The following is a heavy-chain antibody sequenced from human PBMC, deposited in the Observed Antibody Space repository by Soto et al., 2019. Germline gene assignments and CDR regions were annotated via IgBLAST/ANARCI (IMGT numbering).Heavy chain of an antibody. J-gene: IGHJ6*02. D-gene: IGHD2-15*01. CDR2: IWYDGSNK. CDR3: ARDDNLLGGDCSGGSCFGVDV. CDR1: GFTFSSYG. V-gene: IGHV3-33*01. Sequence: GGSLRFSCAAAGFTFSSYGMHWVRQAPVKGLEGVAVIWYDGSNKYYTDSVKGRFTISRDNSKNTLYLQMNSLRAEDTAVYYCARDDNLLGGDCSGGSCFGVDVWGQGTTVTVSS.